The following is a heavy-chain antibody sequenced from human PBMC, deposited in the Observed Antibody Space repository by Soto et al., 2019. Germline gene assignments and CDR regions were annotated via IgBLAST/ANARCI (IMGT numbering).Heavy chain of an antibody. CDR2: INHSGST. CDR3: ARDKITGLFDY. J-gene: IGHJ4*02. CDR1: GGSFSGYY. V-gene: IGHV4-34*01. D-gene: IGHD2-8*02. Sequence: QVQLQQWGAGLLKPSETLSLTCAVYGGSFSGYYWTWIRQPPGTGLEWIGEINHSGSTNYNPSLKRRVTVSVATVKTQFALKLTSVTAADPAVHDCARDKITGLFDYWGQGTLVTVSS.